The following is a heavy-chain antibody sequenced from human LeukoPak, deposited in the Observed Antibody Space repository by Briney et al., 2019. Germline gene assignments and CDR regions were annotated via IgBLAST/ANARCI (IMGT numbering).Heavy chain of an antibody. Sequence: PGGSLRLSCAASGCTFSSYWMHWVRQAPGKGLGWVSRINSDGSSTSYADSVKGRFTISRDNAKNTLYLQMNSLRAEDTAVYYCAIPRISSSWYENWFDPWGQGTLVTVSS. CDR3: AIPRISSSWYENWFDP. J-gene: IGHJ5*02. D-gene: IGHD6-13*01. CDR1: GCTFSSYW. V-gene: IGHV3-74*01. CDR2: INSDGSST.